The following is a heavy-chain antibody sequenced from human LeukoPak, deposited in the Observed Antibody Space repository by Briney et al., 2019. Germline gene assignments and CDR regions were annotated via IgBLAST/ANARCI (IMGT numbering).Heavy chain of an antibody. J-gene: IGHJ4*02. CDR3: ASAASYYYDSSAVSGDY. CDR1: GGTFSSYA. Sequence: ASVKVSCKASGGTFSSYAISWVRQAPGQGLEWMGRIIPILGIANYAQKFQGRVTITADKSTSTAYMELSSLRSEDTAVYYCASAASYYYDSSAVSGDYWGQGTLVTVSS. V-gene: IGHV1-69*04. CDR2: IIPILGIA. D-gene: IGHD3-22*01.